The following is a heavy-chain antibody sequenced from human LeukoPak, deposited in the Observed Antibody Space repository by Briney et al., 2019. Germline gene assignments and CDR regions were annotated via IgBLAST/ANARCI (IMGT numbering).Heavy chain of an antibody. CDR2: INIYDGNT. CDR3: VRVNLWGTYRYGDY. CDR1: GYNFFSSG. V-gene: IGHV1-18*04. D-gene: IGHD3-16*02. Sequence: EASVRVSCKAYGYNFFSSGISWVRQAPGQGLEWMGWINIYDGNTYYAQKVQGRATMTTDMSTSTTYMDLRSLTSDDTAVYFCVRVNLWGTYRYGDYWGQGTLVTVSS. J-gene: IGHJ4*02.